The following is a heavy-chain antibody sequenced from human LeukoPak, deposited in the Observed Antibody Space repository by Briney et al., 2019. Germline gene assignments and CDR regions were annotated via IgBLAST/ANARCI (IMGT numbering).Heavy chain of an antibody. V-gene: IGHV3-23*01. D-gene: IGHD3-3*01. CDR1: GFTFSSYA. CDR3: ATDFWSGYYTGIDDY. CDR2: ISGSGGST. J-gene: IGHJ4*02. Sequence: GGSLRLSCAASGFTFSSYAMSWVRQAPVKGLEWVSAISGSGGSTYYADSVKGRFTISRDNSKNTLYLQMNSLRAEDTAVYYCATDFWSGYYTGIDDYWGQGTLVTVSS.